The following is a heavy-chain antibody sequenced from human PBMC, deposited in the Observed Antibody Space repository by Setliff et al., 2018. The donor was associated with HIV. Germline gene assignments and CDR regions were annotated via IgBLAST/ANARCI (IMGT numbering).Heavy chain of an antibody. CDR2: IIPIFDTA. V-gene: IGHV1-69*13. CDR1: GGTFSNYS. CDR3: ASNKVQDYYYYMDV. J-gene: IGHJ6*03. Sequence: SVKVSCKASGGTFSNYSISWVRQAPGQGLEWMGAIIPIFDTANYARNFQGRVTITADESTSTAYMELSSLRSEDTAVYYCASNKVQDYYYYMDVWGKGTTVTVSS.